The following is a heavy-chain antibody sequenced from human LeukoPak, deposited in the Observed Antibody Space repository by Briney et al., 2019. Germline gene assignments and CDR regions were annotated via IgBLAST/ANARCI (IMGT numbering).Heavy chain of an antibody. Sequence: GASVKVSCRASGYTFTGYYLHWVRQAPGQGLEWMGWINPNSGDTNYAQKFQGRVTMTRDTSITTAYMELSRLRSDDTAVYYCARYCSSTSCQLGSYDYWGQGTLVTVSS. CDR3: ARYCSSTSCQLGSYDY. CDR2: INPNSGDT. D-gene: IGHD2-2*01. CDR1: GYTFTGYY. J-gene: IGHJ4*02. V-gene: IGHV1-2*02.